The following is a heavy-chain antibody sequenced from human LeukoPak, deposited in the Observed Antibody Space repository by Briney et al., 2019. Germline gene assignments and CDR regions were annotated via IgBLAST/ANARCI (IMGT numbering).Heavy chain of an antibody. J-gene: IGHJ6*03. Sequence: GGSLRLSCAASGFTFSSYGMHWVRQAPGKGLGWVAFIRNDGSNKYYADSVKGRFTISRDNSTNTLYRQMNSLRAEDTAVYYFAKPHSGLCDRSPADYYYNYLDVWGKGTTVTVSS. D-gene: IGHD2-2*01. CDR3: AKPHSGLCDRSPADYYYNYLDV. V-gene: IGHV3-30*02. CDR2: IRNDGSNK. CDR1: GFTFSSYG.